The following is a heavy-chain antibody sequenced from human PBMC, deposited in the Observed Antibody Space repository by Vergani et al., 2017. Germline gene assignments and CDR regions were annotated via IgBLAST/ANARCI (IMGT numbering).Heavy chain of an antibody. CDR2: VIPILDTP. CDR3: AGDPAGLFFYDS. Sequence: QVILEQSGPEVKKPGSSVTVSCKASGGRFNRHAISWVRQAPGQGLECMGGVIPILDTPNYAQNFRGRVSITADESTSTAYMELTSLTSDDTAVYFCAGDPAGLFFYDSWGQGTLITVSS. D-gene: IGHD3-16*01. V-gene: IGHV1-69*01. J-gene: IGHJ4*02. CDR1: GGRFNRHA.